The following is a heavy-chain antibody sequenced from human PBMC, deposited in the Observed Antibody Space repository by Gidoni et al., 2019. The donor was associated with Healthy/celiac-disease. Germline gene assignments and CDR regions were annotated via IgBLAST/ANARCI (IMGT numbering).Heavy chain of an antibody. CDR2: INHSGST. CDR1: GGSFSGYY. D-gene: IGHD3-16*02. Sequence: QVQLQQWGAGLLKPSATLSLTCAVYGGSFSGYYWSWFRQPPGKGLEWIGAINHSGSTNYNPSLKSRVTISVDTSKNQFSLKLSSVTAADTAVYYCARGGMITFGGVIPFDYWGQGTLVTVSS. J-gene: IGHJ4*02. CDR3: ARGGMITFGGVIPFDY. V-gene: IGHV4-34*01.